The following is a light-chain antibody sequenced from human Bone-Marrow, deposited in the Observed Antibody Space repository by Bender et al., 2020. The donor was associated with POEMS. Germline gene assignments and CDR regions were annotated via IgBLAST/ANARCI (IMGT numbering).Light chain of an antibody. Sequence: QSALTQPASVSGSPGQSITISCTGSSSDVGSYNLVSWYQQRPGEAPKVMIYDVSNRPSGVSNRFSGSKSGNTASLTISGLQAEDEADYYCSSYTSSSTLVFGGGTKLTVL. J-gene: IGLJ2*01. CDR1: SSDVGSYNL. V-gene: IGLV2-14*02. CDR3: SSYTSSSTLV. CDR2: DVS.